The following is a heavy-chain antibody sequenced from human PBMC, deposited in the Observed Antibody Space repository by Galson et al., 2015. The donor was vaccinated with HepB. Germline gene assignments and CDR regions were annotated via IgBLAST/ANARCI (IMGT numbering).Heavy chain of an antibody. V-gene: IGHV1-18*01. CDR2: ISAYNGNT. CDR1: GYTFTSYG. D-gene: IGHD2-2*01. Sequence: SVKVSCKASGYTFTSYGISWVRQAPGQGLEWMGWISAYNGNTNYAQKLQGRVTMTTDTSTSTAYMDLRSLRSDDTAVYYCARNGGYCSSTSCYRGDYYYYMDVWGKGTTVTVSS. J-gene: IGHJ6*03. CDR3: ARNGGYCSSTSCYRGDYYYYMDV.